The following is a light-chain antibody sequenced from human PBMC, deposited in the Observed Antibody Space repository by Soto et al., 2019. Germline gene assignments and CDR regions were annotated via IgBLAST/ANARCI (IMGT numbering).Light chain of an antibody. J-gene: IGKJ2*01. CDR3: LQDYNYHYN. CDR2: AAS. V-gene: IGKV1-6*01. CDR1: QGIRND. Sequence: AIQMTQSPSSLSASVGDRVTITCRASQGIRNDLGWYQQKPGKAPKLLIYAASSLQSGVPSRFSGSGSATDFTLTISSLQPEDFATYYCLQDYNYHYNFCKGTKVDI.